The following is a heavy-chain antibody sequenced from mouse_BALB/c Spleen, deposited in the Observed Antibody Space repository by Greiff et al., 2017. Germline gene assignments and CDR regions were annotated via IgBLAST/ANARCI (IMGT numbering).Heavy chain of an antibody. Sequence: VQLQQSGTVLARPGASVKMSCKASGYSFTSYWMHWVKQRPGQGLEWIGAIYPGNSDTSYNQKFKGKAKLTAVTSASTAYMELSSLTNEGSAVYYCTEGFYGSSSYERYAMDYWGQGTSVTVSS. CDR1: GYSFTSYW. CDR2: IYPGNSDT. CDR3: TEGFYGSSSYERYAMDY. J-gene: IGHJ4*01. D-gene: IGHD1-1*01. V-gene: IGHV1-5*01.